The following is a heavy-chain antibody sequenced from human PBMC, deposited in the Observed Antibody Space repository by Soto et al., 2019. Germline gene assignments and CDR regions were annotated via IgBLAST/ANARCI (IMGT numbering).Heavy chain of an antibody. Sequence: SETLSLTCTVSGGSVSSGSYYWSWIRQPPGKGLEWIGYIYYSGSTNYNPSLKSRVTISVDTSKNQFSLKLSSVTAADTAVYYCARDNYYGSGDNWFDPWGQGTLVTSPQ. CDR2: IYYSGST. D-gene: IGHD3-10*01. CDR1: GGSVSSGSYY. CDR3: ARDNYYGSGDNWFDP. V-gene: IGHV4-61*01. J-gene: IGHJ5*02.